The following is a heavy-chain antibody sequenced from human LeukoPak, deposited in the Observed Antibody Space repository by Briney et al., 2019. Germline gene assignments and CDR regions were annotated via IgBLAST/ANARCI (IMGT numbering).Heavy chain of an antibody. Sequence: ASVKVSCKACGYTFTSSGISWVRQAPGRGLEWMGWISAYNGIPTYAQNFQGRVIMTTDTSTTTTYMELTSLRSDDTAVYFCARDDFWSDRYYYYMDVWGKGTTVTVSS. D-gene: IGHD3-3*01. CDR2: ISAYNGIP. CDR1: GYTFTSSG. CDR3: ARDDFWSDRYYYYMDV. J-gene: IGHJ6*03. V-gene: IGHV1-18*01.